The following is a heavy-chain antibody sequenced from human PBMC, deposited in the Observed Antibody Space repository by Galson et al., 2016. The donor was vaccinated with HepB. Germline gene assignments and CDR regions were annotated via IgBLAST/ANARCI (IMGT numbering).Heavy chain of an antibody. V-gene: IGHV3-30*19. D-gene: IGHD1-1*01. J-gene: IGHJ4*02. CDR2: ISYDGSNK. CDR1: GFTFSSYG. Sequence: SLRLSCAASGFTFSSYGMHWVRQAPGKGLEWVAVISYDGSNKYHADSVKGRFTISRDNSKNTLYLQMNSLRGEDTAVYYCARDAFNWNGNPEDYWGQGTLVTVSS. CDR3: ARDAFNWNGNPEDY.